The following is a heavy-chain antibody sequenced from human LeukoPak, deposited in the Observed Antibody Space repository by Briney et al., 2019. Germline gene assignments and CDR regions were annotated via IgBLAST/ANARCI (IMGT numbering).Heavy chain of an antibody. Sequence: PGGSLRLSCAASGFSFSYHSMIWVRQAPGKGLEWVSSITSRSQYLYYADSVRGRFTISRGNANDSVFLQMNSLRAEDTAVYYCARMYTYYYDTSGFYYWDYWGQGALVTVSS. J-gene: IGHJ4*02. V-gene: IGHV3-21*01. D-gene: IGHD3-22*01. CDR3: ARMYTYYYDTSGFYYWDY. CDR2: ITSRSQYL. CDR1: GFSFSYHS.